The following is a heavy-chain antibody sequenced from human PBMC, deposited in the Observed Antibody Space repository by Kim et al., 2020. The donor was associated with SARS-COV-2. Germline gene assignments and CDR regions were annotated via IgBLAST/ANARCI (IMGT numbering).Heavy chain of an antibody. Sequence: GGSLRLSCAASGFTFSDYYMSWIRQAPGKGLEWVSYISSSGSTIYYADSVKGRFTISRDNAKNSLYLQMNSLRAEDTAVYYCARDQVNLWFGELLSVGYYYYYCGMDVWGQGTTVTVSS. V-gene: IGHV3-11*01. CDR1: GFTFSDYY. J-gene: IGHJ6*02. D-gene: IGHD3-10*01. CDR3: ARDQVNLWFGELLSVGYYYYYCGMDV. CDR2: ISSSGSTI.